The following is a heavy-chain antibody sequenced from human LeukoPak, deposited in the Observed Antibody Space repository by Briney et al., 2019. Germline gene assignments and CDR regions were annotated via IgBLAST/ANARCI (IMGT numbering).Heavy chain of an antibody. Sequence: PGGSLRLSCAASGFTFSSYGMHWVRQAPGKGLEWVAVIWYDGSNKYYADSVKGRFTISRDNSKNTLYLQMNSLRAEDTAVYYCARSPPGGAALEYWGQGTLVTVSS. J-gene: IGHJ4*02. CDR1: GFTFSSYG. CDR2: IWYDGSNK. D-gene: IGHD3-16*01. V-gene: IGHV3-33*08. CDR3: ARSPPGGAALEY.